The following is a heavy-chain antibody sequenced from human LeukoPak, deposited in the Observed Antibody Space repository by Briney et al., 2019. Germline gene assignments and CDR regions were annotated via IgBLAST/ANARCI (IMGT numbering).Heavy chain of an antibody. CDR2: IYTNGGA. J-gene: IGHJ4*02. CDR3: AREPSGY. Sequence: PSETLSLTCTVSGGSVTSGNYYWNWIRQPAGKGPEWIGRIYTNGGASYNPSLKSRVTISIDASKNQFSLKLSSVTAADTAVYYCAREPSGYWGQGILVTVSS. V-gene: IGHV4-61*02. CDR1: GGSVTSGNYY.